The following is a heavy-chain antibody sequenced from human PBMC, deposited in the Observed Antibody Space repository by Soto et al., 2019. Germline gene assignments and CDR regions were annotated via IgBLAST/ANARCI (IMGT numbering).Heavy chain of an antibody. J-gene: IGHJ4*02. V-gene: IGHV3-11*01. Sequence: QVQLVESGGGLVKPGGSLRLSCATSGFSFRDYYMSWIRQTPGKGLEWISYISGSGDNIYYGGSVQGRFTISRDNDKNSLYRQMNILRADDTAVYYCARDGDHYGSGSHYDAVFGGQGILVTVSS. CDR1: GFSFRDYY. CDR2: ISGSGDNI. CDR3: ARDGDHYGSGSHYDAVF. D-gene: IGHD3-10*01.